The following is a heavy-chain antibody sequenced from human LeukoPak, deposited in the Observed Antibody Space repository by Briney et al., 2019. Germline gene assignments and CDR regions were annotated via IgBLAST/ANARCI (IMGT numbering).Heavy chain of an antibody. V-gene: IGHV4-34*01. CDR2: INHSGST. D-gene: IGHD3-22*01. Sequence: SETLSLTCAVYGGSFSGYYWSWIRQPPGKGLEWIGEINHSGSTNYNPSLKSRVTISVDTSKNQFSLKLNSVTAADTAVYYCARDYYDSRGEAFDIWGQGTMVTVSS. J-gene: IGHJ3*02. CDR1: GGSFSGYY. CDR3: ARDYYDSRGEAFDI.